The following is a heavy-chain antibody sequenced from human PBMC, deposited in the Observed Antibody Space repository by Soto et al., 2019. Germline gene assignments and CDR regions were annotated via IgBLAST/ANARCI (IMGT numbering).Heavy chain of an antibody. D-gene: IGHD3-22*01. Sequence: QVQLVQSGAEVKKPGSSVKVSCKASGGTFSSYAISWVRQAPGQGLEWMGGIIPIFGTANYAQKFQGRVTITAGEPTSTADMELGSLRSEDTAVYYCARVRGYDFVPDRSGYLFDYWGQGTLVTVSS. CDR1: GGTFSSYA. V-gene: IGHV1-69*12. CDR3: ARVRGYDFVPDRSGYLFDY. J-gene: IGHJ4*02. CDR2: IIPIFGTA.